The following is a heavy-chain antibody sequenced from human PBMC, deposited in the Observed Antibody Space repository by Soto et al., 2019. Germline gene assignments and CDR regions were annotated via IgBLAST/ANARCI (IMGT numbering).Heavy chain of an antibody. CDR2: INAGNGNT. V-gene: IGHV1-3*01. J-gene: IGHJ4*02. CDR3: ARGITGTTSFDY. Sequence: ASVKVSFKASGYTFTSYAMHWVRQAPGQRLEWMGWINAGNGNTKYSQKFQGRVTITRDTSASTAYMELSSLRSEDTAVYYCARGITGTTSFDYWGQGTLVTVSS. D-gene: IGHD1-7*01. CDR1: GYTFTSYA.